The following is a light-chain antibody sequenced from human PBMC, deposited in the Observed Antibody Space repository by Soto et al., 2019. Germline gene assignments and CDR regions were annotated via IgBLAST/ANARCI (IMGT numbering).Light chain of an antibody. CDR1: QSVSSY. V-gene: IGKV3-11*01. CDR3: QQRSNWPLT. Sequence: EIVLTQSPATLSLSPGERDTLSTRASQSVSSYLAWYQQKLGQAPRLLIYDASNRATGVPARFSGSGSGTDFTLTISSLEPEDFAVYYCQQRSNWPLTFGQGTRLEIK. CDR2: DAS. J-gene: IGKJ5*01.